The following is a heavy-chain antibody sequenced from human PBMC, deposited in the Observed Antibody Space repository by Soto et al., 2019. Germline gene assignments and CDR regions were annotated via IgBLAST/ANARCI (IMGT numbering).Heavy chain of an antibody. CDR3: ASELGRYGGSGYFDY. D-gene: IGHD4-17*01. V-gene: IGHV1-69*13. J-gene: IGHJ4*02. CDR1: GGTFGSYA. Sequence: GASVKVSCKASGGTFGSYAISWVRQAPGQGLEWMGGIIPIFGTANYAQKFQGRVTITADESTSTAYMELSSLRSEDTAVYYCASELGRYGGSGYFDYWGQGTLVTVSS. CDR2: IIPIFGTA.